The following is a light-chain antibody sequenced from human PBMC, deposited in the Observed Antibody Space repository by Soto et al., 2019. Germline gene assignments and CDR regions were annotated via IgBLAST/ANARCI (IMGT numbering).Light chain of an antibody. CDR3: AVWDDSLNGVV. Sequence: SVRNQSPSASATPGQRVTISCSGSTSNIGRHSVSWYQHVPGTAPKLLIYSDYQRPSRVPDRFSGSKSGTSASLAISGLQSEDEADYYCAVWDDSLNGVVFGGGSRLTVL. J-gene: IGLJ2*01. CDR1: TSNIGRHS. V-gene: IGLV1-44*01. CDR2: SDY.